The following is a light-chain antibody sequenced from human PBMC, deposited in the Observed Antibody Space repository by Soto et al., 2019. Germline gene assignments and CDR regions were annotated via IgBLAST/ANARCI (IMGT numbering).Light chain of an antibody. J-gene: IGLJ1*01. Sequence: QSVLTQPPSASGTPGQTVTISCSGSSSNIESNSVTWYQQLPGTAPKLVIYSNDRRPSGVPHRFSGSTSGTSASLAIRGLQSEDEGDYYCAAWDDRLNGYVFGGGTKVTVL. V-gene: IGLV1-44*01. CDR1: SSNIESNS. CDR2: SND. CDR3: AAWDDRLNGYV.